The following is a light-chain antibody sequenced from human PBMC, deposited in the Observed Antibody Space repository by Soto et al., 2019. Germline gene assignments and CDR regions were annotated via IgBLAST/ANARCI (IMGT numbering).Light chain of an antibody. J-gene: IGKJ4*01. CDR2: DAP. CDR1: QSVSSY. Sequence: ELVLTQSPAGMCLYSGEIANVSWRASQSVSSYLAWYQQKPGQAHRLPIYDAPNRATGIPARFSGSGSGTDFTLNISRLEPEDFAVYYCQQRSNWPLTVGGGPK. CDR3: QQRSNWPLT. V-gene: IGKV3-11*01.